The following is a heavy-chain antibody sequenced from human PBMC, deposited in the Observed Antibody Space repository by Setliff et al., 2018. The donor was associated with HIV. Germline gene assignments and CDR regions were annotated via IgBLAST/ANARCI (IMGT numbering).Heavy chain of an antibody. CDR1: GGSISSSSYY. Sequence: SETLSLTCTVSGGSISSSSYYWGWIRQPPGKGLEWIGNIYYSGNTYYNPSLKSRVTISVDRSKNQFSLKMTSVTAADTAVYYCARTQGLGLDWGQGTLVTVSS. J-gene: IGHJ4*02. V-gene: IGHV4-39*07. CDR3: ARTQGLGLD. CDR2: IYYSGNT.